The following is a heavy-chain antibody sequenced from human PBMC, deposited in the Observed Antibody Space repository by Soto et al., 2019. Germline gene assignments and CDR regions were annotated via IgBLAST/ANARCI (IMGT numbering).Heavy chain of an antibody. Sequence: GGSLRLSCAASGFTFRSYAMHWVRQSPGKGLEWVAVISYDGINKYYADSVKGRLTISRDNFKNTLYLQMNGLKTEDTAVYYCARDTYDSTGYLSYWGQGTLVTVSS. CDR1: GFTFRSYA. CDR3: ARDTYDSTGYLSY. CDR2: ISYDGINK. J-gene: IGHJ4*02. V-gene: IGHV3-30-3*01. D-gene: IGHD3-22*01.